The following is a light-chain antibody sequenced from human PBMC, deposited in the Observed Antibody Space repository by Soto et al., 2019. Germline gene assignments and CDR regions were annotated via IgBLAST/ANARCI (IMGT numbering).Light chain of an antibody. CDR3: QQRSNWPSWT. V-gene: IGKV3-15*01. CDR2: GAS. J-gene: IGKJ1*01. CDR1: QSVSSN. Sequence: EIVMTQSPATMSVSPGERATLSCRASQSVSSNLAWYQQKPGQAPRLLIYGASTRATGIPARFSGSGSGTEFTLTISSLQSEDFAVYYCQQRSNWPSWTFGQGTKVDNK.